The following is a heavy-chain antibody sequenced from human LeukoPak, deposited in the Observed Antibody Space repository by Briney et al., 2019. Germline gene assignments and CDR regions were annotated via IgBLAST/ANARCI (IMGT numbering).Heavy chain of an antibody. CDR3: ARTTEGYCRGRSCYSYYYYMDV. Sequence: SETLSLTCTVSGGSISSYYWSWIRQPPGKGLEWIGYIHYSGSTNYNPSLKSRVTMSVDTSKNQFSLKLSSVTAADKAVYYCARTTEGYCRGRSCYSYYYYMDVWGKGTTVTVSS. J-gene: IGHJ6*03. D-gene: IGHD2-15*01. CDR2: IHYSGST. V-gene: IGHV4-59*01. CDR1: GGSISSYY.